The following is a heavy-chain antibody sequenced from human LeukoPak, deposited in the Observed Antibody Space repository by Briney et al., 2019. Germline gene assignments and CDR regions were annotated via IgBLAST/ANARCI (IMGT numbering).Heavy chain of an antibody. V-gene: IGHV3-66*01. CDR2: IYSGGSS. CDR3: ATRPDRNDVPYFDY. Sequence: PGGSLRLSCAASGLTVGFKCMSWVRQAPGKGLEWVSIIYSGGSSYYADSVKGRVTVSRDTSKNTLYLQMNSLRAEDTAVYYCATRPDRNDVPYFDYWGQGTLVTVSS. J-gene: IGHJ4*02. CDR1: GLTVGFKC. D-gene: IGHD1-1*01.